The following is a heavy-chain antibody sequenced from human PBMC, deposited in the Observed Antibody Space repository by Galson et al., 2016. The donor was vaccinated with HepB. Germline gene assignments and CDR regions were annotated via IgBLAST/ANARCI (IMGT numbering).Heavy chain of an antibody. CDR3: ARGIVGDL. V-gene: IGHV3-7*04. Sequence: SLRLSCAASGFTFSTYWMTWVRQVSGKGPEWVANINQDGSEKYYVDSVKGRFTISRDNAKKAVYLQMNSLRVEDTAVYHCARGIVGDLWGQGTLVIVSS. J-gene: IGHJ5*02. D-gene: IGHD2-15*01. CDR1: GFTFSTYW. CDR2: INQDGSEK.